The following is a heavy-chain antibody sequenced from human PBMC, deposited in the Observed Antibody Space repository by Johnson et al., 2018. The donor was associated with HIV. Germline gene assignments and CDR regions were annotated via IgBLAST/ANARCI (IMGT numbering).Heavy chain of an antibody. D-gene: IGHD1-26*01. CDR1: GFTFTSYW. CDR3: ARVSVVGAQAFDI. J-gene: IGHJ3*02. Sequence: VQLVESGGVAIQPGGSLRLSCAASGFTFTSYWMHWVRQAPGKGLVWVSRINIDGSVTTYADSVKGRFTISRDNAKNTLYLQMNSLRAEDTAVYYCARVSVVGAQAFDIWGQGTVVTVSS. V-gene: IGHV3-74*02. CDR2: INIDGSVT.